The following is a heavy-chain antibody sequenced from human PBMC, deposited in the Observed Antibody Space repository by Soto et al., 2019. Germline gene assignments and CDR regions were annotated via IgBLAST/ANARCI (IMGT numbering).Heavy chain of an antibody. CDR3: ATQAYCGGDCYPGWFAP. V-gene: IGHV3-23*01. Sequence: EVQLLESGGGLVQPGGSLRLSCAASGFTFSSYAMSWVRQAPGKGLEWVSAISGSGGSTYYADSVKGRFTISRDNSKNALYRQLDSLRDEDTAVSYCATQAYCGGDCYPGWFAPWGQGTLVTVSS. CDR1: GFTFSSYA. J-gene: IGHJ5*02. CDR2: ISGSGGST. D-gene: IGHD2-21*02.